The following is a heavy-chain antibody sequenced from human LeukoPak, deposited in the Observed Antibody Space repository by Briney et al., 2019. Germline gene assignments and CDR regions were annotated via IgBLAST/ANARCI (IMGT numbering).Heavy chain of an antibody. CDR1: GFTFSDYY. J-gene: IGHJ4*02. V-gene: IGHV3-53*01. Sequence: QPGGSLRLSCAASGFTFSDYYMSWVRQAPGKGLEWVSVIYSGGSTYYADSVKGRFTISRDNSKNTLYPQMNSLRAEDTAVYYCASGSGWYFDYWGQGTLVTVSS. D-gene: IGHD6-19*01. CDR2: IYSGGST. CDR3: ASGSGWYFDY.